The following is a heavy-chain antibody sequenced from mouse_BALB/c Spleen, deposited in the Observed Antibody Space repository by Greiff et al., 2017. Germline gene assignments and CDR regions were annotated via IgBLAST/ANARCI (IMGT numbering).Heavy chain of an antibody. J-gene: IGHJ2*01. V-gene: IGHV14-4*02. CDR1: GFNIKDYY. CDR2: IDPENGDT. Sequence: VQLQQSGAELVRSGASVKLSCTASGFNIKDYYMHWVKQRPEQGLEWIGWIDPENGDTEYAPKFQGKATMTADTSSNTAYLQLSSLTSEDTAVYYCNARGYYYGSSDRGYYWGQGTTLTVSS. D-gene: IGHD1-1*01. CDR3: NARGYYYGSSDRGYY.